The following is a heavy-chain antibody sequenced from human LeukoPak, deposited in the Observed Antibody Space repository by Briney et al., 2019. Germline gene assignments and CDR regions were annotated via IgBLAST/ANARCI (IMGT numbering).Heavy chain of an antibody. CDR2: IYYSGST. Sequence: SETLSLTCAVYGGSFSGYYWSWIRQPPGKGLEWIGYIYYSGSTNYNPSLKSRVTISVDTSKNQFSLKLSSVTAADTAVYYCAREASLYDYVWGSYPPHAFDIWGQGTMVTVSS. CDR1: GGSFSGYY. CDR3: AREASLYDYVWGSYPPHAFDI. J-gene: IGHJ3*02. D-gene: IGHD3-16*02. V-gene: IGHV4-59*01.